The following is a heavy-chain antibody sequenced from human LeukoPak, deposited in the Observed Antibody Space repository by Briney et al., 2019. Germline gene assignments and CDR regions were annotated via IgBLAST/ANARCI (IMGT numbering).Heavy chain of an antibody. V-gene: IGHV3-74*01. CDR1: GFTFSSYW. D-gene: IGHD3-3*01. CDR3: ARELRFLEWSLYDY. J-gene: IGHJ4*02. CDR2: INSDGSST. Sequence: GGSLRLSCAASGFTFSSYWMHWVRQAPGKGLVWDSRINSDGSSTSYADSVKGRFTISRDNAKNTLYLQMNSLRAEDTAVYYCARELRFLEWSLYDYWGQGTLVTVSS.